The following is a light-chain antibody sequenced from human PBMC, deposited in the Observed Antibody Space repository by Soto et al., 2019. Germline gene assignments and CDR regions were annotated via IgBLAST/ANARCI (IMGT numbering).Light chain of an antibody. J-gene: IGKJ1*01. CDR2: GAS. V-gene: IGKV3-20*01. Sequence: IVLTQSPGTLSLSPGERATLSCRASQSVSSSYLAWYQQKPGQAPRHLFYGASSRATGIPDRFSGSGSGTYFTLTISGLEPEDFAVYYCQQYLTFGQGTKVAIK. CDR3: QQYLT. CDR1: QSVSSSY.